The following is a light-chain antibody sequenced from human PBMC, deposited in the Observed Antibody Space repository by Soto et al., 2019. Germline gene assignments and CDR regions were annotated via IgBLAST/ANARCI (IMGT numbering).Light chain of an antibody. J-gene: IGKJ4*01. Sequence: DIQMTQSPSSLSASVGDRVTITCRASQSSSSYLNWYQQKPGKAPKLLIYAASSLQSGVPSRFSGSGSGTDVTLTISSLQHEDFATYYCQQSYSTLSLTFGGGTKVEIK. CDR1: QSSSSY. CDR2: AAS. V-gene: IGKV1-39*01. CDR3: QQSYSTLSLT.